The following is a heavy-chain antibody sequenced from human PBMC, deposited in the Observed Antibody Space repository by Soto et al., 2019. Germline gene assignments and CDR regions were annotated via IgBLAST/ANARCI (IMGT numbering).Heavy chain of an antibody. Sequence: SETLSLTCTVCGGSISSYYWSWIRQPPGKGLEWIGYIYYSGSTNYNPSLKSRVTISVDTSISTAYMELSRLRSDDTAVYYCAVTYYDILTGYSKDYYYGMDVWGQGTTVTVSS. J-gene: IGHJ6*02. D-gene: IGHD3-9*01. CDR3: AVTYYDILTGYSKDYYYGMDV. CDR1: GGSISSYY. V-gene: IGHV4-59*03. CDR2: IYYSGST.